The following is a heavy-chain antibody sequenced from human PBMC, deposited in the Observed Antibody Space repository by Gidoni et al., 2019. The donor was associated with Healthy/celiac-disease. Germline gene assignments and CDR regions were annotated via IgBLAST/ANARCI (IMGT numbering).Heavy chain of an antibody. CDR1: GFTFGDYA. Sequence: EVQLVESGGGLVQPGRSLRLSCTAYGFTFGDYALSWVRQAPGKGLEGVGFIRSKAYGGTTEYAASVKGRFTISRDDSKSIAYLQMNSLKTEDTAVYYCTRAACGGDCAMGYFDYWGQGTLVTVSS. D-gene: IGHD2-21*02. CDR2: IRSKAYGGTT. CDR3: TRAACGGDCAMGYFDY. V-gene: IGHV3-49*04. J-gene: IGHJ4*02.